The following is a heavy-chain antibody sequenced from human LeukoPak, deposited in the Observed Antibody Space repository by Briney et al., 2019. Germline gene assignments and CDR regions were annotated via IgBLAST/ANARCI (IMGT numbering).Heavy chain of an antibody. CDR1: GFTFSSYA. Sequence: GGSLRLSCAASGFTFSSYAMSWVRQAPGKGLEWVSAISGSGGSTYYADSVKGRFTISRDNSKNTLYLQMNSLRAEDTAVYYCAKSRSSGSYYDPFDYWGQGTLVTVSS. D-gene: IGHD1-26*01. J-gene: IGHJ4*02. CDR2: ISGSGGST. CDR3: AKSRSSGSYYDPFDY. V-gene: IGHV3-23*01.